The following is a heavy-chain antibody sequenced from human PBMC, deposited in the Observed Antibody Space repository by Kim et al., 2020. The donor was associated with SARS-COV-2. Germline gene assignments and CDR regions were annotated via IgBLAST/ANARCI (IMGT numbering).Heavy chain of an antibody. CDR3: AISLVSRLAVGESPPYNWFDP. J-gene: IGHJ5*02. D-gene: IGHD6-19*01. CDR1: GGIFKRYV. Sequence: SVKVSCKASGGIFKRYVISWVRQAPGQGLEWMGGIIPVYSRTNYAQKFQGRVWITADESTSTVYMELNSLRSDDTAVYFCAISLVSRLAVGESPPYNWFDPWGQGTLVTVSS. CDR2: IIPVYSRT. V-gene: IGHV1-69*13.